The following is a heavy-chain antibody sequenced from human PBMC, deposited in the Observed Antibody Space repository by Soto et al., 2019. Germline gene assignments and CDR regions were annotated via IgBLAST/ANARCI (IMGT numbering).Heavy chain of an antibody. CDR2: IKEDGSMA. Sequence: GGSLRLSCAASGFTFSSFWMAWVRQAPGKGLEWLANIKEDGSMAYYLDSVKGRFTISRDNAKNSLFLQMNSLRADDTAVYYGARDVAYNRQDYWGLGPLVPV. CDR3: ARDVAYNRQDY. D-gene: IGHD1-20*01. CDR1: GFTFSSFW. J-gene: IGHJ4*02. V-gene: IGHV3-7*04.